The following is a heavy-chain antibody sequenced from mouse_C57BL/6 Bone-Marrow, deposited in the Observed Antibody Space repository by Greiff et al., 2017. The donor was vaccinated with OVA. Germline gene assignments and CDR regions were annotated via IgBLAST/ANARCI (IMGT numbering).Heavy chain of an antibody. Sequence: VQLQQSGPELVKPGASVKISCKASGYAFSSSWMNWVKQRPGKGLEWIGRIYPGDGDTNYNGKFKGKATLTADKSSSTAYMQLSSLTSEDSAVYFCARGPYRDYWGQGTTLTVSS. V-gene: IGHV1-82*01. CDR1: GYAFSSSW. CDR2: IYPGDGDT. J-gene: IGHJ2*01. CDR3: ARGPYRDY. D-gene: IGHD2-10*01.